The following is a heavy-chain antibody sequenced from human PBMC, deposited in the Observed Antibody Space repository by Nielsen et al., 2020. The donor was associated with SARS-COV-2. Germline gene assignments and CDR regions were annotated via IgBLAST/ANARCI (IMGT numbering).Heavy chain of an antibody. CDR2: IRYDGSNK. Sequence: GESLKISCAASGFTFSSYGMHWVRQAPGKGLEWVAFIRYDGSNKYYADSVKGRFTISRDIPRNTLYLQMYSLRADDSATYYCAKALDEIDWLHPWGPGTLVTVSS. CDR1: GFTFSSYG. J-gene: IGHJ5*02. V-gene: IGHV3-30*02. D-gene: IGHD5-12*01. CDR3: AKALDEIDWLHP.